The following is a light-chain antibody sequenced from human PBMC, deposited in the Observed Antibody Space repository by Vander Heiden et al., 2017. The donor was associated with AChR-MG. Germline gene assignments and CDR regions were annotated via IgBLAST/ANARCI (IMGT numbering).Light chain of an antibody. CDR1: RSNIGSNS. CDR2: RNN. CDR3: AAWDDSLNGVV. J-gene: IGLJ2*01. V-gene: IGLV1-44*01. Sequence: QSVLTQSPSASGTPGQRVTISCSGSRSNIGSNSVSWYQHLPGTAPKLLIYRNNQRPSGVPGRFSGSKYGTSASLAISGLQSEDEADYYCAAWDDSLNGVVFGGGTKLTVL.